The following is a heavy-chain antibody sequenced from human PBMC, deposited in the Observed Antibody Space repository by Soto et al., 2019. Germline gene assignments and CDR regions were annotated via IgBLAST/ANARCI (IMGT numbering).Heavy chain of an antibody. D-gene: IGHD3-3*02. CDR3: ARVSIFGVVISSHFDY. Sequence: GGSLRLSCAASGFTFSTYATSWVRQAPGKGLEWVSAISGSGDTTYYAGSVRGRFTISRDNSKNTLYLQMNSLRAEETAVYYCARVSIFGVVISSHFDYWGQGTLVTVSS. CDR2: ISGSGDTT. CDR1: GFTFSTYA. V-gene: IGHV3-23*01. J-gene: IGHJ4*02.